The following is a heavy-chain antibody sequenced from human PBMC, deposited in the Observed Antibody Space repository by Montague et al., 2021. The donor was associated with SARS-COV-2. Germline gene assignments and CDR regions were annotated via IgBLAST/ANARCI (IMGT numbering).Heavy chain of an antibody. CDR2: IYYSGST. CDR3: ARARITMIVVANAFDI. D-gene: IGHD3-22*01. V-gene: IGHV4-31*03. J-gene: IGHJ3*02. Sequence: TLSLTCTVSGGSISSGGYYWSWIRQHPGKGLEWIGYIYYSGSTYYNPSLKSRVTLSVGTSKNQFSLKLSSVTAADTAVYYCARARITMIVVANAFDIWGQGTLVTVSS. CDR1: GGSISSGGYY.